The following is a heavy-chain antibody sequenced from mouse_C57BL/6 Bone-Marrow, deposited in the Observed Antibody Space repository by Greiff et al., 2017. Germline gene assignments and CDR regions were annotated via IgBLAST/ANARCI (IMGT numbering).Heavy chain of an antibody. CDR1: GYTFTSYW. CDR2: IYPGSGST. V-gene: IGHV1-55*01. CDR3: ASFSHYYGSSYGYYAMDY. Sequence: VQLQQPGAELVKPGASVKMSCKASGYTFTSYWITWVKQRPGQGLAWIGDIYPGSGSTNYNEKFKSKATLTVDTSSSTAYMQLSSLPSEDSAVYYCASFSHYYGSSYGYYAMDYWGQGTSVTVSS. J-gene: IGHJ4*01. D-gene: IGHD1-1*01.